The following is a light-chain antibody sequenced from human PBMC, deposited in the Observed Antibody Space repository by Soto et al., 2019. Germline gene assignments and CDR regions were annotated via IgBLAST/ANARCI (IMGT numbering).Light chain of an antibody. CDR3: CSYAGTFTFT. J-gene: IGLJ2*01. V-gene: IGLV2-11*01. CDR1: SSDVGGYNY. CDR2: DVS. Sequence: QSALAQPRSVSGSPGQSVTISCTGSSSDVGGYNYVSWYQHHPGKAPKLMIYDVSKRPSGVPNRFSGSKSANTASLTISGLQAEDEADYFCCSYAGTFTFTFGGGTKLTV.